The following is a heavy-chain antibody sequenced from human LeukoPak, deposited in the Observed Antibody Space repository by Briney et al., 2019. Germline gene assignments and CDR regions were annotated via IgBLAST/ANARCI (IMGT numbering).Heavy chain of an antibody. D-gene: IGHD3-9*01. CDR3: ARAPTYYDILTGWSVGYYYGMDV. J-gene: IGHJ6*02. CDR2: ISGSGGST. CDR1: GFTFSSYA. V-gene: IGHV3-23*01. Sequence: PGGSLRLSCAASGFTFSSYAMSWVRQAPGKGLEWVSAISGSGGSTYYADSVKGRFTISRDNSKNTLYLQMNSLRAEDTAVYYCARAPTYYDILTGWSVGYYYGMDVWGQGTTVTVSS.